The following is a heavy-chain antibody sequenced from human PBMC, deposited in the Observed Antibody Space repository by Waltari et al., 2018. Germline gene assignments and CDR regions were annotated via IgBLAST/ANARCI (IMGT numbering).Heavy chain of an antibody. V-gene: IGHV1-2*02. D-gene: IGHD6-19*01. CDR3: ARVIYSSGWNPIDF. CDR2: INPKTGGT. J-gene: IGHJ4*02. Sequence: QVPLVQSGAEVKQPGASVKVSCKASGYTLTAYYMHWVRLAPGQGLEWMGWINPKTGGTRIAQKFQGRVTVTSDASITTGYMELTSLRSDDTALYYCARVIYSSGWNPIDFWGQGTLVTVSS. CDR1: GYTLTAYY.